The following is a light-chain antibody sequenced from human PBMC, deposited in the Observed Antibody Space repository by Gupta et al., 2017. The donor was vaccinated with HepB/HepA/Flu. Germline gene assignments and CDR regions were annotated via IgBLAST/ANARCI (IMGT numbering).Light chain of an antibody. CDR3: QSADSNGSWV. Sequence: SYELTQPPSVSVSPGQTARITCSGDALPKQYASWYQQKPGPAPVVVMYKDSQRPSGIPERFSGSSSGTAVTLTISGVQAEDEADYYCQSADSNGSWVFGGGTKLTVL. CDR2: KDS. CDR1: ALPKQY. J-gene: IGLJ3*02. V-gene: IGLV3-25*03.